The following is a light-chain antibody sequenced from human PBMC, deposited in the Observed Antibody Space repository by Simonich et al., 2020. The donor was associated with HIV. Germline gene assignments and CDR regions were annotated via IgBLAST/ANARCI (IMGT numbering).Light chain of an antibody. V-gene: IGKV4-1*01. Sequence: DIVMTQSPDSLAVSLGERATINCKSSQSILYNSNNKNNLAWYQQKPGQPPKLLIYWASTRESGVPDRFSGSGSGTDFTLTISSLQAEDVAVYYCQQYYSTPRTFGPGTKVDIK. CDR1: QSILYNSNNKNN. J-gene: IGKJ3*01. CDR2: WAS. CDR3: QQYYSTPRT.